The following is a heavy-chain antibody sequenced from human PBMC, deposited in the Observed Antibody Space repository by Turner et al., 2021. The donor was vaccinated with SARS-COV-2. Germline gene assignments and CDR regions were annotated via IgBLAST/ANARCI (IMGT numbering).Heavy chain of an antibody. CDR1: GFTFVRYG. CDR2: ISYDGSNK. J-gene: IGHJ6*02. Sequence: QVQLVESGGGVVKPGRSLSLSCAASGFTFVRYGMHWVRQAPGKGLEWVAVISYDGSNKYYADSVKGRFTISRDNSKNTLYLQMNSLRAEDTAVYYCAKNLIRHYQLLYPPNYYGMDVWGQGTTVTVSS. D-gene: IGHD2-2*02. CDR3: AKNLIRHYQLLYPPNYYGMDV. V-gene: IGHV3-30*18.